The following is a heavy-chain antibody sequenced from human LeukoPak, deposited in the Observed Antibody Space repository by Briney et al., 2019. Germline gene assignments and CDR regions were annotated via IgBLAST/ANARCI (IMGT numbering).Heavy chain of an antibody. CDR2: INPNSGGT. V-gene: IGHV1-2*02. Sequence: ASVKVSCKASGYTFTGYYMHWVRQAPGQGLEWMGWINPNSGGTNYAQKFQGRVTMTRDTSISTAYMEPSRLRSDDTAVYYCAREPELGYCSSTSCSHDYWGQGTLVTVSS. CDR1: GYTFTGYY. CDR3: AREPELGYCSSTSCSHDY. D-gene: IGHD2-2*01. J-gene: IGHJ4*02.